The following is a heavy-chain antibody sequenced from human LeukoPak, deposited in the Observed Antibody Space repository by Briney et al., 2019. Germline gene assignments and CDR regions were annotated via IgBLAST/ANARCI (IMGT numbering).Heavy chain of an antibody. CDR1: GGSFSGYY. CDR3: ARWSRRFGELRFDY. CDR2: INHSGST. Sequence: SETLSLTCAVYGGSFSGYYWSWIRQPPGKGLEWIGEINHSGSTNYNPSLKSRVTISVDTSKNQFSPKLSSVTAADTAVYYCARWSRRFGELRFDYWGQGTLVTVSS. D-gene: IGHD3-10*01. V-gene: IGHV4-34*01. J-gene: IGHJ4*02.